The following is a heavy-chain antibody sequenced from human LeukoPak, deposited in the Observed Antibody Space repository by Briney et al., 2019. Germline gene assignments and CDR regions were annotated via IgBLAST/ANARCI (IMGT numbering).Heavy chain of an antibody. CDR1: GFTFSDYY. V-gene: IGHV3-11*04. J-gene: IGHJ4*02. D-gene: IGHD2-15*01. CDR3: ARDPGYCSGGSCYPAFDY. CDR2: ISSSGSTI. Sequence: GGSLRLSCAASGFTFSDYYMSWIRQAPGKGLEWVSYISSSGSTIYYADSVKGRFTISRDNAKNSLYLQMNSLRAEDTAVYYCARDPGYCSGGSCYPAFDYWGQGTLVTVSS.